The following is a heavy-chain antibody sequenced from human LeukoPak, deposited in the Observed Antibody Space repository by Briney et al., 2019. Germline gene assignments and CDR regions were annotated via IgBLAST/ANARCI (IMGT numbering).Heavy chain of an antibody. J-gene: IGHJ5*02. CDR1: GFTFSSYS. Sequence: GGSLRLSCAASGFTFSSYSMDWVRQAPGKGLEWISLISSSSGTIYYADSVKGRFTISRDNAKNSLYLQMNSLRDEDTAVYYCVRDRAGGNSVWFDPWGQGTLVTVSS. CDR2: ISSSSGTI. V-gene: IGHV3-48*02. D-gene: IGHD4-23*01. CDR3: VRDRAGGNSVWFDP.